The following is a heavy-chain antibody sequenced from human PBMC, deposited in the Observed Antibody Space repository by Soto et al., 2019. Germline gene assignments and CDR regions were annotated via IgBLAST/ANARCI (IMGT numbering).Heavy chain of an antibody. D-gene: IGHD3-9*01. CDR2: ISAYNGNT. J-gene: IGHJ5*02. CDR3: ARDVDDMLTGYDGLPYNWFDP. CDR1: GYTFTSYG. V-gene: IGHV1-18*01. Sequence: ASVKVSCKASGYTFTSYGISWVLQAPGQGLEWMGWISAYNGNTNYAQKLQGRVTMTTDTSTSTAYMELRSLRSDDTAVYYCARDVDDMLTGYDGLPYNWFDPWGQGTLVTAPQ.